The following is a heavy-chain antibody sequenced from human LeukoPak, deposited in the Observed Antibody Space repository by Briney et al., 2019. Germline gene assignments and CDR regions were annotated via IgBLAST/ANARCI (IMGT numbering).Heavy chain of an antibody. D-gene: IGHD3-22*01. Sequence: ASVKVSCKVSGYTLTELSMHWVRQAPGKGLEWMGCFDPEGGGTIYAQKFQGRVTMTEDTSTGTAYMELSSLRSEDTAVYYCASTYYSDSSGYYYDYWGQGTLVTVSS. V-gene: IGHV1-24*01. CDR3: ASTYYSDSSGYYYDY. J-gene: IGHJ4*02. CDR2: FDPEGGGT. CDR1: GYTLTELS.